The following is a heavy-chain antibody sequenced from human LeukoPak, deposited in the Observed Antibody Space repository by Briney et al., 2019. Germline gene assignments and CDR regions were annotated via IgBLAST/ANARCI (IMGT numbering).Heavy chain of an antibody. J-gene: IGHJ4*02. V-gene: IGHV4-59*01. CDR2: IYYTGAT. Sequence: SETLSLTCTVSGGSISSYYWSWIRLPPGKGLEWIGYIYYTGATYYNPSLKSRVTISLDTSKNQFSLKLSSVTAADAAVYYCARAGYSYGTGYYFDYRGQGALVTVSS. CDR3: ARAGYSYGTGYYFDY. D-gene: IGHD5-18*01. CDR1: GGSISSYY.